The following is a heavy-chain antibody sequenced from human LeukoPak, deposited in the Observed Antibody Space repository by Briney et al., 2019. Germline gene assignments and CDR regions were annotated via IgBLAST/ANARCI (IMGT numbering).Heavy chain of an antibody. CDR3: ANSISMDFEY. Sequence: SETLFLTCTVSGASVSSSYWNWIQQPAGKGLEWIGRIYNSGSINYNPSLESRVTISVDRSKNQFSLKLTSVTAADTAVYYCANSISMDFEYWGQGILVTVSS. V-gene: IGHV4-4*07. D-gene: IGHD2/OR15-2a*01. CDR2: IYNSGSI. J-gene: IGHJ4*02. CDR1: GASVSSSY.